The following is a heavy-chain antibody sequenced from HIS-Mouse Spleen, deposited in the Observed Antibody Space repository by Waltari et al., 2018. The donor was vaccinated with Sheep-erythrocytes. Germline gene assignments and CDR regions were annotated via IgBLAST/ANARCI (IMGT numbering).Heavy chain of an antibody. CDR1: GGSISSYY. J-gene: IGHJ3*02. CDR2: IDYSGST. D-gene: IGHD3-22*01. V-gene: IGHV4-59*08. Sequence: QVQLQESGPGLVKPSETLSLTCTVSGGSISSYYWSWIRQPPGKGLAWIGYIDYSGSTNYNPTLKSRITISVATSKNQFSLKLSSVTAADTAVYYCARISSRDYYDSSGYYYSDAFDIWGQGTMVTVSS. CDR3: ARISSRDYYDSSGYYYSDAFDI.